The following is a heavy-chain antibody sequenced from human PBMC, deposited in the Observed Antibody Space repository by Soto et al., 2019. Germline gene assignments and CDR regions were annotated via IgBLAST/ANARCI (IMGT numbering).Heavy chain of an antibody. V-gene: IGHV3-74*01. Sequence: PGASLRLSCEPSGFTFSSSWMHRVRQAKGKGLVWVSRISSDGSSTNYADSVKGRFTISRDNAKNTLYLQMNSLRAEDTAVYYCARPVVYSGYDRVFFDYWGQGTLVTVSS. D-gene: IGHD5-12*01. CDR3: ARPVVYSGYDRVFFDY. CDR1: GFTFSSSW. CDR2: ISSDGSST. J-gene: IGHJ4*02.